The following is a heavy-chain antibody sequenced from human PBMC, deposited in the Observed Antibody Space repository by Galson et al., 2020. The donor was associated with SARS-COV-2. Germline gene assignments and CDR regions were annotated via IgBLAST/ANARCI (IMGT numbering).Heavy chain of an antibody. J-gene: IGHJ4*02. D-gene: IGHD3-22*01. V-gene: IGHV3-30*04. Sequence: GESLKISCAASGFTFSNCAMHWVRQAPGKGLEWVAVISYDGRNKYYADSVKGRVTISRDNSKNTVDLQMNSLRAEDTAVYYCARTSNGGYYGAFDYWGQGTLVTVS. CDR2: ISYDGRNK. CDR3: ARTSNGGYYGAFDY. CDR1: GFTFSNCA.